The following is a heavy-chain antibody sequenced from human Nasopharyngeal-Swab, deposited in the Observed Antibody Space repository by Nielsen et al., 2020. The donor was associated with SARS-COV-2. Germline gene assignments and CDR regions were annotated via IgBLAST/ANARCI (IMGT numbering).Heavy chain of an antibody. J-gene: IGHJ4*02. Sequence: GESLKISCAASGFTFSSYAMSWVRPAPGEGLEWVSAISGSGGSTYYADSVKGLFTISRDNSKNSLYLQMNSLRAEDTAVYYCAKEGNGYNYFDYWGQGTLVTVSS. D-gene: IGHD5-24*01. CDR3: AKEGNGYNYFDY. CDR1: GFTFSSYA. CDR2: ISGSGGST. V-gene: IGHV3-23*01.